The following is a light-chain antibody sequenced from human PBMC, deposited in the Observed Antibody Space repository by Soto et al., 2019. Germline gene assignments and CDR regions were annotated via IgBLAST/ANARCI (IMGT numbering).Light chain of an antibody. J-gene: IGKJ1*01. V-gene: IGKV3-20*01. CDR3: QQYSSSRM. Sequence: ELVLTQSTCTLSSSPGERATLSCRASQTVSSNHLAWYQQKPGQAPRLLIYGGSSRATGIPVRFSGSGSETDFTLTITRLEPEDFAVYYCQQYSSSRMFGQGTKVDIK. CDR2: GGS. CDR1: QTVSSNH.